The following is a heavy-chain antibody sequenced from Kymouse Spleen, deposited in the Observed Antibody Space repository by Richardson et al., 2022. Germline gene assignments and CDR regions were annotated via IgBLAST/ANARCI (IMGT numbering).Heavy chain of an antibody. CDR3: ARGLYGSGSYYLDY. J-gene: IGHJ4*02. CDR1: GGSFSGYY. Sequence: QVQLQQWGAGLLKPSETLSLTCAVYGGSFSGYYWSWIRQPPGKGLEWIGEINHSGSTNYNPSLKSRVTISVDTSKNQFSLKLSSVTAADTAVYYCARGLYGSGSYYLDYWGQGTLVTVSS. D-gene: IGHD3-10*01. V-gene: IGHV4-34*01. CDR2: INHSGST.